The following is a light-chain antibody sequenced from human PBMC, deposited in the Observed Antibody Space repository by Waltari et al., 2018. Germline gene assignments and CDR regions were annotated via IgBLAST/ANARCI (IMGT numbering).Light chain of an antibody. CDR2: TIS. CDR1: QSLLDRDDGNTY. V-gene: IGKV2-40*01. CDR3: MQRIEFPIT. J-gene: IGKJ3*01. Sequence: DIVMTQTPLSLPVTPGEPASISCRSSQSLLDRDDGNTYLDWYLQKPGQSPQLLIYTISFRASGVPDRFIGSGSGTDFTLKISRVEAEDVGVYYCMQRIEFPITFGPGTKVDIK.